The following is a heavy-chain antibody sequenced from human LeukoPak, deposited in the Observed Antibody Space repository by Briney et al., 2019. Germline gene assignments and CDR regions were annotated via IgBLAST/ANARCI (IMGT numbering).Heavy chain of an antibody. CDR1: GITLSNYG. V-gene: IGHV3-23*01. J-gene: IGHJ5*02. CDR2: ISDSGGTT. CDR3: AKRGVVIRVILVGFHKQAYYFEP. D-gene: IGHD3-9*01. Sequence: GGSLRLSCVVSGITLSNYGMSWVRQAPGKGLEWVAGISDSGGTTNYADSVKGRFTVSRDNPKNTLYLQMNSLRAEDTAVYFCAKRGVVIRVILVGFHKQAYYFEPWGQGVLVTVSS.